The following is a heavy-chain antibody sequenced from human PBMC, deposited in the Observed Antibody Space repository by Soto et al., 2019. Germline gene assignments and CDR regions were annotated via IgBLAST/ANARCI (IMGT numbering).Heavy chain of an antibody. CDR2: ISSIAGT. CDR3: ARDHMSAIDY. Sequence: QVQLQESGPGLVKPSETLSLTCSVSSGSVKSGSYYWTWLRQSPVKGLEWIGYISSIAGTNINAPLXXRVAISLDTSENQFSLKLTSVTAADTAIYFCARDHMSAIDYWGQGILVTVSS. V-gene: IGHV4-61*01. CDR1: SGSVKSGSYY. J-gene: IGHJ4*02. D-gene: IGHD2-21*01.